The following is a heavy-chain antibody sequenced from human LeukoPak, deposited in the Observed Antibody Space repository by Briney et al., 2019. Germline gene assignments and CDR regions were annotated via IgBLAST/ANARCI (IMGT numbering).Heavy chain of an antibody. CDR1: GGSFSGYY. V-gene: IGHV4-34*01. J-gene: IGHJ5*02. CDR2: INHSGST. D-gene: IGHD1-26*01. Sequence: SETLSLTCAVYGGSFSGYYWSWIRQPPGKGLEWIGEINHSGSTHYNPSLKSRVTISVDTSKNQFSLKLSPVTAADTAVYYCARGIKWEPFPGSPFDPWGQGTLVTVSS. CDR3: ARGIKWEPFPGSPFDP.